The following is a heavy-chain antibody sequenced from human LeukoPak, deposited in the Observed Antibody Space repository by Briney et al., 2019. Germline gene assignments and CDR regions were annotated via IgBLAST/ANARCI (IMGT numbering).Heavy chain of an antibody. CDR3: ARVSLGYYYVWGSYQD. CDR2: INPNSGGT. Sequence: ASVKVSCKASGYTFTGYYMHWVRQAPGQGLEWMGWINPNSGGTNYAQKFQGRVTMTRDTSISTAYIELSRLRSDDTAVYYGARVSLGYYYVWGSYQDWGQGTLVTVSS. J-gene: IGHJ4*02. D-gene: IGHD3-16*02. V-gene: IGHV1-2*02. CDR1: GYTFTGYY.